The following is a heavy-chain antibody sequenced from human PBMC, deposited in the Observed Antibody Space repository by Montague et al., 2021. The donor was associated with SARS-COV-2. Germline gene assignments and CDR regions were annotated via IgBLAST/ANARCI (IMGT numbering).Heavy chain of an antibody. CDR3: ARDRFIAGGRLPHGFDP. CDR2: IYYSRGT. CDR1: GGPISGYY. J-gene: IGHJ5*02. Sequence: SETLSLTCSVSGGPISGYYRSWIRQSPGKGLEWIGYIYYSRGTIYNPSLKSRVIISVDTSKSQFSLKLSSVTAADTAVYYCARDRFIAGGRLPHGFDPWGQGTLVTVPS. V-gene: IGHV4-59*01. D-gene: IGHD6-13*01.